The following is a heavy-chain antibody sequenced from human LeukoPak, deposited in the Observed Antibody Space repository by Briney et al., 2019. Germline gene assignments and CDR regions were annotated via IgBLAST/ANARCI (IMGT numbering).Heavy chain of an antibody. CDR2: INSDESTT. CDR3: VRVKVGSWDWFDP. CDR1: GFTFSSYW. J-gene: IGHJ5*02. D-gene: IGHD1-26*01. V-gene: IGHV3-74*01. Sequence: PGGSLRLSCAASGFTFSSYWMHWVRQAPGKGLVWVSRINSDESTTTYADSVKSRFTISRDNAKNTLYLLMNSLRAEDTAVYYYVRVKVGSWDWFDPWGQGTLVTVSS.